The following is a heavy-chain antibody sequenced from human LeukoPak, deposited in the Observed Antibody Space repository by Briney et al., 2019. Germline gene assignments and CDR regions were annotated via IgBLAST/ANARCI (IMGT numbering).Heavy chain of an antibody. CDR3: ARGEVGYCSRTTCYGFDH. V-gene: IGHV3-72*01. J-gene: IGHJ4*02. D-gene: IGHD2-2*01. Sequence: GGSLRLSCAASGFTFSDHYMDWVRQAPGKGLEWVGRSRNKANSHTTEYAASVKGRFTISRDDSKNPLYLQMNSLKTEDTAVYYCARGEVGYCSRTTCYGFDHWGQGSLVTVSS. CDR2: SRNKANSHTT. CDR1: GFTFSDHY.